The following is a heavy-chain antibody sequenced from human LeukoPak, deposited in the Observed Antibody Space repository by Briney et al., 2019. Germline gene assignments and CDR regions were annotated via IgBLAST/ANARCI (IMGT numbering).Heavy chain of an antibody. V-gene: IGHV1-46*01. CDR1: GYALTELS. J-gene: IGHJ1*01. D-gene: IGHD6-25*01. CDR2: INPSGGST. CDR3: ARGLGSRAEYFQH. Sequence: ASVKVSCKVSGYALTELSMHWVRQAPGQGLEWMGIINPSGGSTSYAQKFQGRVTMTRDTSTSTVYMELSSLRSEDTAVYYCARGLGSRAEYFQHWGQGTLVTVSS.